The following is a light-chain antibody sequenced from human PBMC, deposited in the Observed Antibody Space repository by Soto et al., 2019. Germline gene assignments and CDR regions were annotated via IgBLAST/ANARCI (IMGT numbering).Light chain of an antibody. J-gene: IGKJ1*01. V-gene: IGKV3-15*01. CDR2: GAS. CDR3: QQFNVWHRT. CDR1: QSVGSN. Sequence: VVMTQSPATLSLSPGERATLSCRSSQSVGSNLAWYQQKPGQAPRHLIYGASTRATDIPARFSGSGSGTEFALTINSLQSEDSAVYFCQQFNVWHRTFGQGTKVDIK.